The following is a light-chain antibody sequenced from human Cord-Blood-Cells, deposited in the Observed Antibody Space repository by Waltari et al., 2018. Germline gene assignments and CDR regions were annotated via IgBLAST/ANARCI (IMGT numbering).Light chain of an antibody. CDR1: QGITSY. J-gene: IGKJ1*01. CDR2: SAS. Sequence: DIQLTQSTSSLPASVGDRITITCRGSQGITSYLNWYRQKTGKVPKLLIYSASNFQSGVPSRFSGSGSWADFTLTISSLQPEDVATYYGQRTYKAPRKKFGQGTKVEIK. CDR3: QRTYKAPRKK. V-gene: IGKV1-27*01.